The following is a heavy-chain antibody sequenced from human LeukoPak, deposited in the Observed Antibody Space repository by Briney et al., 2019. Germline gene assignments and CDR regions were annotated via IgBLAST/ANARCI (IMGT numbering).Heavy chain of an antibody. Sequence: PGGSLRLSCAASGFTFNNYAMSWVRQAPGKGLEWVSAISGSGGTTYYADSVKGRFTISRDNAKNSVYLQMNSLRAEDTAVYYCARSRETFDPWGQGTLVTVSS. CDR2: ISGSGGTT. J-gene: IGHJ5*02. CDR3: ARSRETFDP. V-gene: IGHV3-23*01. CDR1: GFTFNNYA.